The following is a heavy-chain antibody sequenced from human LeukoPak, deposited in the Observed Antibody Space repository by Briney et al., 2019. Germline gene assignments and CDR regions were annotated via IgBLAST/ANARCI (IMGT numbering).Heavy chain of an antibody. D-gene: IGHD3-22*01. CDR3: ATGGHVRVYDSSAYYGHY. CDR1: GGTFSSYA. J-gene: IGHJ4*02. V-gene: IGHV1-69*06. Sequence: ASVKVFCKASGGTFSSYAISWVRQAPGQGLEWMGGIIPIFGTANYAQKFQGRVTITADKSTSTAYMELSSLRSEDTAVYYCATGGHVRVYDSSAYYGHYWGQGTLVTVSS. CDR2: IIPIFGTA.